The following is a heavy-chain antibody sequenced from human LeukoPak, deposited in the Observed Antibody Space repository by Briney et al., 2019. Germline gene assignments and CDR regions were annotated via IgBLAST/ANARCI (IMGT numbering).Heavy chain of an antibody. V-gene: IGHV3-30*03. CDR3: ARDRPDYDILTGYRYFYGMDV. Sequence: GGSLRLSCAASGFSFSSYGMHWVRQAPGKGPERVAVISFDGSNKYYADSVKGRFTISRDNSKNTVYLQMNSLRVEDTAIYYCARDRPDYDILTGYRYFYGMDVWGQGTTVTVSS. CDR2: ISFDGSNK. CDR1: GFSFSSYG. D-gene: IGHD3-9*01. J-gene: IGHJ6*02.